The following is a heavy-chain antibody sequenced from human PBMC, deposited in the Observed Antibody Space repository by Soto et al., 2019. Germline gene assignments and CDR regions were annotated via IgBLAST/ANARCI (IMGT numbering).Heavy chain of an antibody. V-gene: IGHV1-69*01. D-gene: IGHD1-26*01. J-gene: IGHJ4*02. CDR2: IIPIFGTA. CDR1: GGTFSSYS. Sequence: QVQLVQSGAEVKKPGASVKVSCKASGGTFSSYSINWVRQAPGQGLEWMGEIIPIFGTANYAQKFQGRVTITADESTSTAYMELSSLRSKDTAVYYCAREGGRHSGAIDYWGQGTLVTVSS. CDR3: AREGGRHSGAIDY.